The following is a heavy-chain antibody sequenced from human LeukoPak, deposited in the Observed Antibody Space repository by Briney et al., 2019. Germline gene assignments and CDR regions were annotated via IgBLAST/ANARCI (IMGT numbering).Heavy chain of an antibody. CDR3: ARRLNWDDAFDI. CDR2: IKEDGSEK. V-gene: IGHV3-7*03. Sequence: GGSLRLSCAASGFTVSSNYMNWVRQTPGKGLEWVANIKEDGSEKHHVDSVKGRFTISRDNAKNSLFLQMNSLRTEDTAVYYCARRLNWDDAFDIWGQGTMVTVSS. J-gene: IGHJ3*02. D-gene: IGHD1-1*01. CDR1: GFTVSSNY.